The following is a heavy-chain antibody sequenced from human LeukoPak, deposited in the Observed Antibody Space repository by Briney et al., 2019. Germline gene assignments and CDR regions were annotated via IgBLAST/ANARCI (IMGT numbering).Heavy chain of an antibody. Sequence: GGSLRLSCAASGFTFSSYAMSWVRQAPGKGLEWVSAISGSGGSTYYADSVKGRFTISRDNSKNTLYLQMNSLRAEDTAVYYCAKDQGVDYSSSSKDDAFDIWGQGTMVTVSS. J-gene: IGHJ3*02. D-gene: IGHD6-6*01. CDR2: ISGSGGST. V-gene: IGHV3-23*01. CDR1: GFTFSSYA. CDR3: AKDQGVDYSSSSKDDAFDI.